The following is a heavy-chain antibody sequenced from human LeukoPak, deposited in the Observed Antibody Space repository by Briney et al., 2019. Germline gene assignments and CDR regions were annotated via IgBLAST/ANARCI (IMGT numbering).Heavy chain of an antibody. J-gene: IGHJ6*02. CDR3: AKDVAYGSGTPYGMDV. CDR1: GFTFSSYA. Sequence: GGSLRLSCAASGFTFSSYAMSWVRQAPGKGLEWVSAISGSGGSTYYADSVKGRFTISRDNSKTTLYLQMNSLRAEDTAVYYCAKDVAYGSGTPYGMDVWGQGTTVTVSS. D-gene: IGHD3-10*01. V-gene: IGHV3-23*01. CDR2: ISGSGGST.